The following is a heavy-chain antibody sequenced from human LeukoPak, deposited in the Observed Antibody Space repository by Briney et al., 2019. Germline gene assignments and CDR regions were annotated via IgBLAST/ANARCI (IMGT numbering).Heavy chain of an antibody. D-gene: IGHD3-3*01. CDR2: IKQDGSEK. V-gene: IGHV3-7*01. CDR1: GFTFSSYW. J-gene: IGHJ1*01. Sequence: GGPLRLSCAASGFTFSSYWMSWVRQAPGRGLEWVANIKQDGSEKYYVDSVKGRFTISRDNAKNSLYLQMNSLRAEDTAVYYCARFPIMRDCDFWSRPRAEYFQHWDQGTLVTVSS. CDR3: ARFPIMRDCDFWSRPRAEYFQH.